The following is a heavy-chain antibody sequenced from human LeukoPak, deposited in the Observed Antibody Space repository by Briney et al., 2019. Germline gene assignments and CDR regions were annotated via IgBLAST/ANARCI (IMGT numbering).Heavy chain of an antibody. CDR2: IKPDGSGK. CDR3: ARDFEYSSSWTPYYFDY. V-gene: IGHV3-7*01. Sequence: PGGSLRLSCAASGFTFSSYWMSWVRQAPGKGLEWVANIKPDGSGKYYVDSVKGRFTVSRDNAKNSLYLQMNSLRAEDTAVYYCARDFEYSSSWTPYYFDYWGQGTLVTVSS. D-gene: IGHD6-6*01. J-gene: IGHJ4*02. CDR1: GFTFSSYW.